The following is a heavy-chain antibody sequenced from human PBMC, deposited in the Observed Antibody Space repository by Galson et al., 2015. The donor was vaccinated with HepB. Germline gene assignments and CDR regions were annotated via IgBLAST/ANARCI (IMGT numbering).Heavy chain of an antibody. D-gene: IGHD3-3*01. CDR2: ISSSSSTI. CDR3: ASRGAAGLRCTLDL. Sequence: LRLSCAVSGFTFSTYGMNWVRQAPGKGLEWVSYISSSSSTIYYADSVKGRFTISRDNAKNTLYLQMNSLITEDTAVYSCASRGAAGLRCTLDLWGRGTLVTVSS. J-gene: IGHJ2*01. CDR1: GFTFSTYG. V-gene: IGHV3-48*01.